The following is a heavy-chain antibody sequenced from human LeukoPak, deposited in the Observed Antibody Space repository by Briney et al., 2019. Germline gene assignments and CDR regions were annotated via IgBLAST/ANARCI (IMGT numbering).Heavy chain of an antibody. V-gene: IGHV5-51*01. Sequence: GESLKISCKGSGYSFTSYWIGWVRQMPGKGLEWMGIIYPGDSDTRYSPSFQGQVTISADKSISTAYLQWSSLKASDTAMYYCARHLAPPESIWRDAFDIWGQGTMVTVSS. CDR1: GYSFTSYW. CDR2: IYPGDSDT. J-gene: IGHJ3*02. CDR3: ARHLAPPESIWRDAFDI. D-gene: IGHD3-3*01.